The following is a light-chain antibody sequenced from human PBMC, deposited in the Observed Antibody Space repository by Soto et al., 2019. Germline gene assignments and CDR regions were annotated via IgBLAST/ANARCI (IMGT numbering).Light chain of an antibody. Sequence: QSALTQPASVSGSPGQSITIYCTGTSSDVGAYNFVSWYQQHPGKAPKLIIYQVTYRPSGVSNRFSGSKSGNTASLTISGLQDEDEADYYCKSFRGGNAMIFGGGTKLTVL. J-gene: IGLJ2*01. CDR1: SSDVGAYNF. V-gene: IGLV2-14*01. CDR3: KSFRGGNAMI. CDR2: QVT.